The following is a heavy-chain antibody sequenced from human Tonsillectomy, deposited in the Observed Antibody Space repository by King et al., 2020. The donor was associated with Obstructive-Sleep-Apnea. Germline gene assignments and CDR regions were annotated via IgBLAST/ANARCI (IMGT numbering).Heavy chain of an antibody. CDR2: IYYSGST. V-gene: IGHV4-39*07. D-gene: IGHD2-2*01. Sequence: LQLQESGPGLVKPSETLSLTCTVSGGPISSSSYYWGWIRQPPGKGLEWIGSIYYSGSTYYNPSLKSRVTISVDTSKNQFSLKLSSVTAADTAVYYCASDKATSEAPFDYWGQGTLVTVSS. J-gene: IGHJ4*02. CDR3: ASDKATSEAPFDY. CDR1: GGPISSSSYY.